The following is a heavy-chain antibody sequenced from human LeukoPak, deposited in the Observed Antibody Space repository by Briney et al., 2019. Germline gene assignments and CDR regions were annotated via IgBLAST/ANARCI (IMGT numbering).Heavy chain of an antibody. Sequence: SETLSLTCTVSGGSISSYYWSWIRQPAGKGLEWIGRIYTSGSTNYNPSLKSRVTISVDTSKNQFSLKLTSVTAADTAVYYCAMGGGSSGYFYYWGQGTLVTVSS. CDR3: AMGGGSSGYFYY. CDR2: IYTSGST. D-gene: IGHD3-22*01. J-gene: IGHJ4*02. CDR1: GGSISSYY. V-gene: IGHV4-4*07.